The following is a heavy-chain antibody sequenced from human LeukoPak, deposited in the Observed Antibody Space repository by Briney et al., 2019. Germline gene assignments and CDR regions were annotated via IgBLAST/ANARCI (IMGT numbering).Heavy chain of an antibody. V-gene: IGHV1-58*01. CDR3: AADHPSTGSSSWYGPLDYYYYGMDV. CDR2: IVVGSGNT. Sequence: GASVKVSCKASGFTFTSSAVQWVRQARGQRLEWIGWIVVGSGNTNYAQKFQERVTITRDMSTSTAYMELSRLRSEDTAVHYCAADHPSTGSSSWYGPLDYYYYGMDVWGQGTTVTVSS. J-gene: IGHJ6*02. CDR1: GFTFTSSA. D-gene: IGHD6-13*01.